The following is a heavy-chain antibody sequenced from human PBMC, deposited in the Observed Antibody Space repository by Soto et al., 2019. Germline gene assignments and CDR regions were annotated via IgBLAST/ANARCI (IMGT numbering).Heavy chain of an antibody. V-gene: IGHV5-10-1*01. Sequence: PGEALKISCKGSGYSFTSYWVSWVRQMPGKGLEWMGRIDPSDSYTNYSPSFQGHVTISADKSISTAYLQWSSLKASDTAMYYCERLQYQLQLYGMDVWGKGTTVTVSS. CDR2: IDPSDSYT. CDR3: ERLQYQLQLYGMDV. D-gene: IGHD2-2*01. J-gene: IGHJ6*04. CDR1: GYSFTSYW.